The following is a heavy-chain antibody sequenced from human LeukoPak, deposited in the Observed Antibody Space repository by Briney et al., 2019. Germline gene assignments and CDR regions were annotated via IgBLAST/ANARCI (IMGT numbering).Heavy chain of an antibody. J-gene: IGHJ6*03. CDR2: INPSGGST. CDR1: GYTFTSYY. Sequence: ASVKVSCKASGYTFTSYYMHWVRQAPGQGLEWMGIINPSGGSTSYAQKFQGRVTMTRDTSTSTVYMELSSLRSEDTAVYYCASRILRPNWNLGGAMDVWGKGTTVTVSS. V-gene: IGHV1-46*01. D-gene: IGHD1-7*01. CDR3: ASRILRPNWNLGGAMDV.